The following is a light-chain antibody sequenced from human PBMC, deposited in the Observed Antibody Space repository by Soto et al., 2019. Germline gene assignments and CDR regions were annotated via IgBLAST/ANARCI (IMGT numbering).Light chain of an antibody. CDR3: ASYTSISSLGA. V-gene: IGLV2-14*03. CDR1: GSDVGSYKY. CDR2: EVN. Sequence: QSALTQPASVSWSPGHSITISCTGTGSDVGSYKYVSWYQQHPGKAPKLIIFEVNNRPSGVSDRFSGSKSGNTASLIISGLQAADEADYYCASYTSISSLGAFGHGPKVTVL. J-gene: IGLJ1*01.